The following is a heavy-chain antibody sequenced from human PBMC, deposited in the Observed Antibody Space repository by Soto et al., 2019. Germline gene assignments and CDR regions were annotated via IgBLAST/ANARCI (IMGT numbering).Heavy chain of an antibody. CDR1: GGSIGTYY. CDR3: ARVPDR. CDR2: IYYSGSA. Sequence: SETLSLTYTVSGGSIGTYYWSWIRQHPGKGLEWIGYIYYSGSAYYNPSLKSRVTISVDTSKNQFSLKLSSVTAADTAVYYCARVPDRWGQGTLVTVSS. D-gene: IGHD2-2*01. J-gene: IGHJ5*02. V-gene: IGHV4-59*06.